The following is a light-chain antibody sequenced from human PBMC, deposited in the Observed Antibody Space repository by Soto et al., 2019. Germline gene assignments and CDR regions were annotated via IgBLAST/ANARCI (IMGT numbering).Light chain of an antibody. CDR3: QQYDTSRWT. V-gene: IGKV3-20*01. CDR1: QSVSSSY. CDR2: AAS. J-gene: IGKJ1*01. Sequence: EIVLTQSPGTLSLSPGERATLSCRASQSVSSSYLAWYQQRPGQAPRLLIYAASRRATAIPDRFSGGGSGTDFTLTISRLEPEDFAVYYCQQYDTSRWTFGQGTKVEIK.